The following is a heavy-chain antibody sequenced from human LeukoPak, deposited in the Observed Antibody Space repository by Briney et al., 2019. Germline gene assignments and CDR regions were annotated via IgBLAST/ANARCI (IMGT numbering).Heavy chain of an antibody. CDR1: GYTFTGYY. D-gene: IGHD5-18*01. J-gene: IGHJ1*01. CDR2: INPNSGGT. CDR3: ARDLVPSYGPAEYFQH. V-gene: IGHV1-2*02. Sequence: GASVKVSCKASGYTFTGYYMHWVRQAPGQGLEWMGWINPNSGGTSYAQKFQGRVTMTRDTSTSTVYMELSSLRSEDTAVYYCARDLVPSYGPAEYFQHWGQGTLVTVSS.